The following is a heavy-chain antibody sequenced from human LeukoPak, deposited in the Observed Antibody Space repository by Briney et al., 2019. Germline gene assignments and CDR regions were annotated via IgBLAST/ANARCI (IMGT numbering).Heavy chain of an antibody. CDR2: ISSSSSYI. Sequence: GGSLRLSCAASGFTFSSYSMNWVRQAPGKGLEGVSSISSSSSYIYYADSVKGRFTISRDNAKNSLYLQMNSLRAEDTAVYYCARGYYDSSGYYYFVYYYYYMDVWGKGTTVTVSS. D-gene: IGHD3-22*01. V-gene: IGHV3-21*01. CDR3: ARGYYDSSGYYYFVYYYYYMDV. CDR1: GFTFSSYS. J-gene: IGHJ6*03.